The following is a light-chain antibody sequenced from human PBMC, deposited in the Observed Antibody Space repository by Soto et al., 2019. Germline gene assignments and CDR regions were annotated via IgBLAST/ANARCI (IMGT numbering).Light chain of an antibody. J-gene: IGKJ2*01. CDR1: QSVLYSSNNKNY. CDR3: QQYYSTPQT. Sequence: DIVMTQSPDSLAVSLGERPTINCKSSQSVLYSSNNKNYLAWYQQKPGQPPKLLIYWASTRESGVPDRFSGSGSGTDFTLTISGLQAEDVAVYYCQQYYSTPQTFGQGTKLEIK. CDR2: WAS. V-gene: IGKV4-1*01.